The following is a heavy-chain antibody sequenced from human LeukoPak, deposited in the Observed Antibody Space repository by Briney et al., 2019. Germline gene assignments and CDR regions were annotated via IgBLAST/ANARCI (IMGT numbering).Heavy chain of an antibody. D-gene: IGHD5-18*01. V-gene: IGHV4-31*03. CDR2: IYYSGST. J-gene: IGHJ6*02. Sequence: SQTLSLTCTVSGGSISSGGYYWSWIRQHPGKGLEWIGYIYYSGSTYHSPSLKSRVTISVDTSKNQFSLKLSSVTAADTAVYYCAAGYSYGSGYGMDVWGQGTTVTVSS. CDR1: GGSISSGGYY. CDR3: AAGYSYGSGYGMDV.